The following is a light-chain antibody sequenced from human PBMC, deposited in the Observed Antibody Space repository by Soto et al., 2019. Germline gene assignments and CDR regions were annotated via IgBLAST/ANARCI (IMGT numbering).Light chain of an antibody. Sequence: EIVMTQSPATLSVSPGETASLSCRASQSAGNFLAWYQQKPGQAPRLLIYYMSTRATGIPARFSGSGPGTEFTLAISSLQSEDSAVYYCHQHIQWPITFGQGTRLEIK. CDR2: YMS. CDR1: QSAGNF. J-gene: IGKJ5*01. CDR3: HQHIQWPIT. V-gene: IGKV3D-15*01.